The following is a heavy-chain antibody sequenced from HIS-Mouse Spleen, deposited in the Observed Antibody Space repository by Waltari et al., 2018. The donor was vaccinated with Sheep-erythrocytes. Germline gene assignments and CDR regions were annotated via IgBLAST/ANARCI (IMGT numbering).Heavy chain of an antibody. CDR2: IDWADDK. J-gene: IGHJ4*02. D-gene: IGHD3-10*01. V-gene: IGHV2-70*15. CDR3: ARTRAYYYGSGSYYNDY. Sequence: QVTLRESGPALVKPTQTLTLTCTFSGFSLSTSGMCVSWIRQPPGKALEWLARIDWADDKYYSTSLKTRLTISKDTAKDQVVLTMTNMDPVDTATYYCARTRAYYYGSGSYYNDYWGQGTLVTVSS. CDR1: GFSLSTSGMC.